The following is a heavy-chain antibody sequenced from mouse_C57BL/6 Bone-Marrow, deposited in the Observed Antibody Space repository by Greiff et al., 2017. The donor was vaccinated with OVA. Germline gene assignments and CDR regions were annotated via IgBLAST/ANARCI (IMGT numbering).Heavy chain of an antibody. D-gene: IGHD2-3*01. Sequence: EVKLQESGGGLVQPGGSMKLSCVASGFTFSNYWMNWVRQSPEKGLEWVAQIRLKSDNYATHYAESVKGRFTISRDDSKSSVYLQMNNLRAEDTGIYYCTSDGYSWYFDVWGTGTTVTVSS. CDR2: IRLKSDNYAT. V-gene: IGHV6-3*01. J-gene: IGHJ1*03. CDR1: GFTFSNYW. CDR3: TSDGYSWYFDV.